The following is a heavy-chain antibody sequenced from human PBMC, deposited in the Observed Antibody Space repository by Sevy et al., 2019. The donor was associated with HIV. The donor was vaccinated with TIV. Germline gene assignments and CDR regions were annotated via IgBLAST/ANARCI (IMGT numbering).Heavy chain of an antibody. Sequence: GESLKIYCKGSGYTFTNYWIGWVRQMPGKGLEWMGVIYPGDSDTRYSPSFQGQVTISADKSISTAYLQWSSLKASDTAMYYCARYPIVVVPAAEYYFDYWDQGTLVTVSS. D-gene: IGHD2-2*01. CDR3: ARYPIVVVPAAEYYFDY. CDR2: IYPGDSDT. CDR1: GYTFTNYW. J-gene: IGHJ4*02. V-gene: IGHV5-51*01.